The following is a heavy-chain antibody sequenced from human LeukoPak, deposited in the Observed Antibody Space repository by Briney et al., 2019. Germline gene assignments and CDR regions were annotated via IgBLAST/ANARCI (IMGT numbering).Heavy chain of an antibody. D-gene: IGHD3-9*01. Sequence: GGSLRLSCAASGFTFSSYSMNWVRQAPGTGLEWVSSISSSSSYIYYADSVKGRFTISRDNAKNSLYLQMNSLRAEDTAVYYCARDLGIGHYDILPPFDYWGQGTLVTVSS. CDR2: ISSSSSYI. J-gene: IGHJ4*02. V-gene: IGHV3-21*01. CDR1: GFTFSSYS. CDR3: ARDLGIGHYDILPPFDY.